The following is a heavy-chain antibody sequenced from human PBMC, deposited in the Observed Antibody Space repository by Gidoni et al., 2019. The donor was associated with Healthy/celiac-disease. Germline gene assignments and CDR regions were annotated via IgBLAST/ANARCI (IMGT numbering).Heavy chain of an antibody. CDR3: AKDSPIVGATTGY. CDR1: AFTFSSYA. D-gene: IGHD1-26*01. V-gene: IGHV3-23*01. Sequence: EVQLLEAGGGLVQPGGSLRLSWAASAFTFSSYASGWVRQAPGKGLEWVSAISGSGGSTYYAASVKGRFTISRDNSKNTLYLQMNSLRAEDTAVYYCAKDSPIVGATTGYWGQGTLVTVSS. CDR2: ISGSGGST. J-gene: IGHJ4*02.